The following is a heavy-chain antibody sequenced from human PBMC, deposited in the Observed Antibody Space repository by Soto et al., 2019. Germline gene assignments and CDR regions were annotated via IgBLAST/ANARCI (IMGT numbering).Heavy chain of an antibody. CDR3: ASLSTTYEISGYFDS. V-gene: IGHV1-69*06. J-gene: IGHJ4*02. CDR2: IIPTLGTP. Sequence: QVQLVQSGAEVKKPGSSVRVSCKASGGSVSNSVLSWVRQAPGQGLEWMGGIIPTLGTPYYAQKFQGRVTITADTSTSTAYMELSSLRSEDTAVYYCASLSTTYEISGYFDSWGQGTLVTVSS. D-gene: IGHD3-22*01. CDR1: GGSVSNSV.